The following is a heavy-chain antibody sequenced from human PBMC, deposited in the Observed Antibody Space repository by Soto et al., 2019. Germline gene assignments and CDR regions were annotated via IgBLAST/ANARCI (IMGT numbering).Heavy chain of an antibody. CDR2: INAGNGNT. V-gene: IGHV1-3*01. CDR3: ARVSGWYYFDY. CDR1: GYTFTSYA. J-gene: IGHJ4*02. Sequence: GASVKVSCEASGYTFTSYAMHWVRQAPGQRLEWMGWINAGNGNTKYSQKFQGRVTITRDTSASTAYMELSSLRSEDTAVYYCARVSGWYYFDYWGQGTQVTVSS. D-gene: IGHD6-19*01.